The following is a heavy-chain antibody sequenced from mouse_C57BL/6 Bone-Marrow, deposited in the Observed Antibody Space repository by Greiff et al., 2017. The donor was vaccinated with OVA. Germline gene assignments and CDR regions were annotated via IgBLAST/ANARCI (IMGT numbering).Heavy chain of an antibody. J-gene: IGHJ2*01. CDR3: AKRDYSNPWCVDY. Sequence: VQLQQSGPGLVQPSQSLSITCTVSGFSLTSYGVHWVRQSPGKGLEWLGVIWRGGSTDYNAAFMSRLSITKDNSKSQVFFKMNSLQADDTAIYYCAKRDYSNPWCVDYWGQGTTLTVSS. CDR1: GFSLTSYG. V-gene: IGHV2-5*01. D-gene: IGHD2-5*01. CDR2: IWRGGST.